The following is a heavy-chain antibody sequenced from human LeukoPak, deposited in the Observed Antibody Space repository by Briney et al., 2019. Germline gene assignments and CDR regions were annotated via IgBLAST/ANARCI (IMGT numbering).Heavy chain of an antibody. V-gene: IGHV4-30-4*01. CDR2: IYYSGSP. Sequence: SQTLSLTCTVSGDSISSGDYYWTWIRQAPGKDLEWIGYIYYSGSPYYNPSLKSRVTISVDTSQNQFSLRLSSVNDADTAMYYCARRKSGWFDPWGQGTLVTVSS. J-gene: IGHJ5*02. CDR1: GDSISSGDYY. CDR3: ARRKSGWFDP.